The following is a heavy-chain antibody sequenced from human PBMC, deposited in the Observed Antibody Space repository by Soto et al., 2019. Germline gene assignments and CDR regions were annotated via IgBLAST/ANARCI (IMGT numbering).Heavy chain of an antibody. CDR2: IYYSGST. Sequence: SETLSLTCTVSGGSISSGDYYWSWIRQPPGKGLEWIGYIYYSGSTYYNPSLKSRVTISVDTSKNQFSLKLSSVTAADTAVYYCARGSWRYCSSTSCYGDDAFDIWGQGTMVTVSS. J-gene: IGHJ3*02. CDR1: GGSISSGDYY. D-gene: IGHD2-2*01. V-gene: IGHV4-30-4*01. CDR3: ARGSWRYCSSTSCYGDDAFDI.